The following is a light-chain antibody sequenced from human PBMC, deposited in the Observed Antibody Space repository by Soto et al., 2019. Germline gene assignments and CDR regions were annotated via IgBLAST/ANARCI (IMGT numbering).Light chain of an antibody. CDR2: YDD. Sequence: QSVLTQPPSVSAAPGQRVTISCSGSNSNIGNNDVNWYQQLPGKAPKLLIHYDDRVPSGVSDRFSGSKSGTSASLAISALQSEDEADYYCAAWDDSLNGPVFGGGTKLTVL. CDR3: AAWDDSLNGPV. V-gene: IGLV1-36*01. CDR1: NSNIGNND. J-gene: IGLJ3*02.